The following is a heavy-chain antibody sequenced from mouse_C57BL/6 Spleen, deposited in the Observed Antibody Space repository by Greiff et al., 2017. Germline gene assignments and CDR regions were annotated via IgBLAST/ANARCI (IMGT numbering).Heavy chain of an antibody. CDR1: GYTFTSYW. V-gene: IGHV1-53*01. CDR2: INPSNGGT. J-gene: IGHJ1*03. CDR3: ARGDYYGSSYAGYFDV. D-gene: IGHD1-1*01. Sequence: QVQLQQPGTELVKPGASVKLSCKVSGYTFTSYWMHWVKQRPGQGLEWIGNINPSNGGTNYNEKFKSKATLTVDKSSSTAYMQLSSLTSEDSAVYYCARGDYYGSSYAGYFDVWGTGTTVTVSS.